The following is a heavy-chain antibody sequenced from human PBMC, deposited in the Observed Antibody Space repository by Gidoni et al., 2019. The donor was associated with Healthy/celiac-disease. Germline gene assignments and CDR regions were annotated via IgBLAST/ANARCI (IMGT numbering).Heavy chain of an antibody. D-gene: IGHD3-10*01. Sequence: QVQLQQWGAGLLKPSETLSLTCAVYGGSFSGYYWSWSRQPPGKGLEWIGEINHSGSTNYNPSLKSRVTISVDTSKNQFSLKLSSVTAADTAVYYCARGGRYGSGSYLPYNWFDPWGQGTLVTVSS. J-gene: IGHJ5*02. CDR3: ARGGRYGSGSYLPYNWFDP. CDR1: GGSFSGYY. CDR2: INHSGST. V-gene: IGHV4-34*01.